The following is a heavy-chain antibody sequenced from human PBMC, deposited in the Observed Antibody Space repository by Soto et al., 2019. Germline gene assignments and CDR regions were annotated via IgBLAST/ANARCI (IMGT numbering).Heavy chain of an antibody. CDR2: IVVGSGNT. Sequence: GASVKVSCKASGFTFTSSAVQWVRQARGQRLEWIGWIVVGSGNTNYAQKFQERVTITRDMSTSTAYMELSSLRSEDTAVYYCAAMDLYWLTYFDYWGQGTLVTVSS. V-gene: IGHV1-58*01. D-gene: IGHD3-22*01. CDR3: AAMDLYWLTYFDY. CDR1: GFTFTSSA. J-gene: IGHJ4*02.